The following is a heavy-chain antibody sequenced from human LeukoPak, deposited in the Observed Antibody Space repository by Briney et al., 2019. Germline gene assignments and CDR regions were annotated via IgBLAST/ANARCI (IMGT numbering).Heavy chain of an antibody. CDR1: GGSISSYY. V-gene: IGHV4-59*01. J-gene: IGHJ4*02. CDR3: ARTHSSTWYAPLDY. D-gene: IGHD6-13*01. Sequence: SETLSLTCTVSGGSISSYYGSWIRQPPGKGLEWIGYIYYSGSTNYNPSLNSRVTISVDTSKNQFSLKLSSVTAADTAIYYCARTHSSTWYAPLDYRGQGALVTVSS. CDR2: IYYSGST.